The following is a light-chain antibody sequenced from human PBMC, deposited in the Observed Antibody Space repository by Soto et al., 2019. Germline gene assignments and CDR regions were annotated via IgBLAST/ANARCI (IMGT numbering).Light chain of an antibody. V-gene: IGLV2-14*01. CDR1: SNDVGGYNY. CDR3: TSYIHRRTLVV. Sequence: QSALTQPASVSGSPGQSITISCTGTSNDVGGYNYVSWYQHHPGKAPKLMIYGVTNRPSGVSIRFSGSKSGNTASLTISGLQPEDEADYYCTSYIHRRTLVVFGGGTKLTVL. CDR2: GVT. J-gene: IGLJ2*01.